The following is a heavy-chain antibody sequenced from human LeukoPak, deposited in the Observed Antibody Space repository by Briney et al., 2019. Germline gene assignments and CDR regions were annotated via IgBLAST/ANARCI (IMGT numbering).Heavy chain of an antibody. CDR2: ISYDGSNK. J-gene: IGHJ5*02. Sequence: AGGSLRLSCTASGFRFSAYAMHWVRQAPGKGLEWVAVISYDGSNKYYADSVKGRFTISRDNSKNTLYLQMNSLRAEDTAVYYCARDSLSYGLVDWFDPWGQGTLVTVSS. D-gene: IGHD5-18*01. V-gene: IGHV3-30-3*01. CDR1: GFRFSAYA. CDR3: ARDSLSYGLVDWFDP.